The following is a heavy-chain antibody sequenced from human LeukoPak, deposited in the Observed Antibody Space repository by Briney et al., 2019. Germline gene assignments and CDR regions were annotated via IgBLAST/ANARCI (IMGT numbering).Heavy chain of an antibody. CDR2: ISAYNGNT. CDR1: GYTLTSYG. V-gene: IGHV1-18*01. J-gene: IGHJ6*02. Sequence: ASVKVSFKAFGYTLTSYGINWVRQAPGQGLEWMGWISAYNGNTKYAQKLQGRVTMITDTSTSTAYMELRSLRSDDTAVYYCARSGSMVRKLRLGMDVWGQGTTVTVSS. D-gene: IGHD3-10*01. CDR3: ARSGSMVRKLRLGMDV.